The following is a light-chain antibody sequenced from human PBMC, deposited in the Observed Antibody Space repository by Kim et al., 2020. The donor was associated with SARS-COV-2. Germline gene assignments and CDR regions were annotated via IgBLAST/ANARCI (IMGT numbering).Light chain of an antibody. V-gene: IGLV2-14*03. CDR1: SSDVGGYNS. Sequence: GHTLTISCTGTSSDVGGYNSVSCYQQHPGKAPKLMIYDVSNRPSGVSNRFSGSKSGNTASLTISGLQAEDEADYYCSSYTSSSTLVFGGGTQLTVL. CDR2: DVS. CDR3: SSYTSSSTLV. J-gene: IGLJ2*01.